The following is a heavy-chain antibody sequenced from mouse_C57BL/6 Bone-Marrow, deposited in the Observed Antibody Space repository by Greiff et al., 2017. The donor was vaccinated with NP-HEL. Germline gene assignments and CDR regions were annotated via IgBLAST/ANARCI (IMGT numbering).Heavy chain of an antibody. D-gene: IGHD3-2*02. CDR2: MYPGGGYT. Sequence: VQLQQSGAELVRPGTSVKMSCKASGYTFTNYWIGWAKQRPGHGLEWIGDMYPGGGYTNYNEKFKGKATLTADKSSSTAYMQFSSLTSEDSAIYYCARGRLISGYFDVWGTGTTVTVSS. CDR3: ARGRLISGYFDV. CDR1: GYTFTNYW. V-gene: IGHV1-63*01. J-gene: IGHJ1*03.